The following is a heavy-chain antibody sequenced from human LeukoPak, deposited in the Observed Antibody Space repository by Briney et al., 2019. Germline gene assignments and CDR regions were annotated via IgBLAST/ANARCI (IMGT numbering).Heavy chain of an antibody. Sequence: GGSLRLSCAASGFTFSSYAMHWVRQAPGKGLEWVAVISYDGSNKYYADSVKGRFTISRDNSKNTLYLQMNSLRAEDTAVYYCARDHRGCCSSTSCPEGYWGQGTLVTVSS. CDR2: ISYDGSNK. V-gene: IGHV3-30-3*01. D-gene: IGHD2-2*01. J-gene: IGHJ4*02. CDR1: GFTFSSYA. CDR3: ARDHRGCCSSTSCPEGY.